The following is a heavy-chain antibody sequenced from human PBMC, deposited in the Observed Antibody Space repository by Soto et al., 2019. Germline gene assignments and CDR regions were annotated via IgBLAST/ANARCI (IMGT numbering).Heavy chain of an antibody. J-gene: IGHJ3*02. V-gene: IGHV4-38-2*02. CDR2: IYHSGIT. D-gene: IGHD2-21*02. CDR3: ARGSHIVVATDAFDI. Sequence: SETLSLTCSVSNLSISSGYYWGWIRQPPGKGLEWIANIYHSGITYYNSSLKSRITISVDTSKNQFSPKMNSVTAADTAVYYCARGSHIVVATDAFDIWGQGTMVTVSS. CDR1: NLSISSGYY.